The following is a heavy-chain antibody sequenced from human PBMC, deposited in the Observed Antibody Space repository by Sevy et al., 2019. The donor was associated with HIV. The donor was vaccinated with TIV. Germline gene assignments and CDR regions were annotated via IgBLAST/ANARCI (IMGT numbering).Heavy chain of an antibody. V-gene: IGHV1-2*02. CDR3: ARGNHTPRLLGGAFDI. D-gene: IGHD1-26*01. CDR2: INPNSGGT. J-gene: IGHJ3*02. CDR1: GYTFTGYY. Sequence: ASVKVSCKASGYTFTGYYMHWVRQAPGQGLEWMGWINPNSGGTNYAQKFQGRVTMTRDTSISTAYMELSRLRSDDTAVYYCARGNHTPRLLGGAFDIWGQGTMVTVSS.